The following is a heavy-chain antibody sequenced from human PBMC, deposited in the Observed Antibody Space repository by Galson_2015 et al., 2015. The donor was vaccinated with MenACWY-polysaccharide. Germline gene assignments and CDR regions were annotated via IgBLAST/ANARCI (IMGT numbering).Heavy chain of an antibody. CDR3: AKGAPRYSSVDYDDY. CDR2: IKRDGSQR. D-gene: IGHD3-10*01. Sequence: SLRLSCAASGFTFSNFWMSWVRQAPGKGLEWVASIKRDGSQRYYADAVKGPFTISRDNAQNSLYLQVNRLTAEDTAVYYCAKGAPRYSSVDYDDYWGQGTQVTVSS. V-gene: IGHV3-7*03. CDR1: GFTFSNFW. J-gene: IGHJ4*02.